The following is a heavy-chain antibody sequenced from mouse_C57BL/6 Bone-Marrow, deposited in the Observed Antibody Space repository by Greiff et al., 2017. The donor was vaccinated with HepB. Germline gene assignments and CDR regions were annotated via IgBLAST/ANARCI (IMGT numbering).Heavy chain of an antibody. CDR3: ARGMGHNYYGSSYEAMDY. V-gene: IGHV1-55*01. Sequence: QVQLQQPGAELVKPGASVKMSCKASGYTFTSYWITWVKQRPGQGLEWIGDIYPGSGSTNYNEKFKSKATLTVDTSSSTAYMQLSSLTSEDSAVYYWARGMGHNYYGSSYEAMDYWGQGTSVTVSS. J-gene: IGHJ4*01. D-gene: IGHD1-1*01. CDR2: IYPGSGST. CDR1: GYTFTSYW.